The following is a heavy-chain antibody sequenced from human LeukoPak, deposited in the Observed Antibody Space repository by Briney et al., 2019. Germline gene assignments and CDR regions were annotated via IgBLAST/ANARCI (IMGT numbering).Heavy chain of an antibody. CDR2: IYYGGST. Sequence: SETLSLTCTVSGGSISSSSYYWGWIRQPPGKGLEWIGSIYYGGSTYYKSSLKSPVTIFVDTSNNQFSLKLTSVTAADTAVYYCAAQKPTQQDAFDIWGQGTMVTVSS. J-gene: IGHJ3*02. CDR3: AAQKPTQQDAFDI. V-gene: IGHV4-39*01. CDR1: GGSISSSSYY. D-gene: IGHD1-1*01.